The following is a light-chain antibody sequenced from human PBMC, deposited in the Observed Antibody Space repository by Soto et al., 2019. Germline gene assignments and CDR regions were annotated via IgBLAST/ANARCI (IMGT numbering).Light chain of an antibody. Sequence: DIQMTQSPSTLSASVGDRVTITCRASQSISSWLAWYQQKPGKAPKLLIYKASSLESGVPPRFSGSESGTEFTLTISSLQPDDFATYYCQHYNSYSGTFGQGTKVESK. J-gene: IGKJ1*01. CDR1: QSISSW. V-gene: IGKV1-5*03. CDR2: KAS. CDR3: QHYNSYSGT.